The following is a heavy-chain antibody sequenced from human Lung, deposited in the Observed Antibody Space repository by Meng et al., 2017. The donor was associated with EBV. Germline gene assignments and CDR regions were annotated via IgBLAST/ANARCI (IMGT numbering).Heavy chain of an antibody. V-gene: IGHV4-34*01. CDR3: ARGGTSSAPFDY. J-gene: IGHJ4*02. Sequence: QGQLKQWAPGLLNPSETLSLTVVASGWSFSSSYWSWICQPPGKGLEWIGQINYSGITNYNPSLKSRVTISVDTSKNQFSLSLNSVTAADTAVYYCARGGTSSAPFDYWGQGTLVTVSS. CDR2: INYSGIT. CDR1: GWSFSSSY. D-gene: IGHD2-2*01.